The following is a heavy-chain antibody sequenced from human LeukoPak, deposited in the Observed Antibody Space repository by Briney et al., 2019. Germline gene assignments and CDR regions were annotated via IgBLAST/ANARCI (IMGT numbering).Heavy chain of an antibody. CDR3: AKEYYYDTYGWFDP. CDR2: ISYDGSNK. Sequence: GESLRLSCAASGFTFSSYGMHWVRQAPGKWLEWVAVISYDGSNKYYADSVKGRFTISRDNSKNTLYLQMNSLRAEDTAVYYCAKEYYYDTYGWFDPWGQGTLVTVSS. J-gene: IGHJ5*02. CDR1: GFTFSSYG. V-gene: IGHV3-30*18. D-gene: IGHD3-22*01.